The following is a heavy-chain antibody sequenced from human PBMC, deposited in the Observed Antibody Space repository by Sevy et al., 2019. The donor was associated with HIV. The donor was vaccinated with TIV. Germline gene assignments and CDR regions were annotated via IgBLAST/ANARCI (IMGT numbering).Heavy chain of an antibody. D-gene: IGHD3-22*01. Sequence: ASVKVSCKVFGYTLSELSMHWVRQTPGKGLEWMGSFDPEDGETIYAQKFQSRVAMTEDTSTDTAYMELRSLRSEDTAVFYCAITKDYYDNSGYPFDYWGQGTLVTVSS. CDR1: GYTLSELS. J-gene: IGHJ4*02. CDR3: AITKDYYDNSGYPFDY. V-gene: IGHV1-24*01. CDR2: FDPEDGET.